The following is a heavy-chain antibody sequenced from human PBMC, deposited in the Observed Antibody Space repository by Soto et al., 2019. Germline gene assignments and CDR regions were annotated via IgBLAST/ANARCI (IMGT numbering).Heavy chain of an antibody. J-gene: IGHJ4*02. CDR1: GFTFSDYY. V-gene: IGHV3-11*01. CDR3: ARIEGDCSGGSCYSGGFDY. Sequence: LRLSCAASGFTFSDYYMTWIRQAPGKGLEWVSYIDNSGTIKYYADSVKGRFTISRDNTKNSLSLQMNSLGAEDTAIYYCARIEGDCSGGSCYSGGFDYWGQGALVTVSS. D-gene: IGHD2-15*01. CDR2: IDNSGTIK.